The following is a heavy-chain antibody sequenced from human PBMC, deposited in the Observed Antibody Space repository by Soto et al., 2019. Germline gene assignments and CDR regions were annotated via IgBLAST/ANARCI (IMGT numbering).Heavy chain of an antibody. V-gene: IGHV3-23*01. J-gene: IGHJ4*02. D-gene: IGHD2-2*01. Sequence: EVQLLESGGGLVQPGGSLRLSCAVSGFTFSSYAMSWVRQAPGKGLEWVSFISGSGGSTYYADSVKGRFTITRDNSKNTLYLQMNSLRAEDTAVYYCAKRGSSAYLFHFDYWGQGTLVTVSS. CDR2: ISGSGGST. CDR1: GFTFSSYA. CDR3: AKRGSSAYLFHFDY.